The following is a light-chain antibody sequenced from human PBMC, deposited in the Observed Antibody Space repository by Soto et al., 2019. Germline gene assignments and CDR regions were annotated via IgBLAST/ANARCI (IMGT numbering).Light chain of an antibody. V-gene: IGKV1-6*01. CDR1: QGIRTE. J-gene: IGKJ1*01. CDR2: AAS. Sequence: ATQMTQSPSSLSASVGDRVTIACRASQGIRTELGWYQQKAGEAPKLLIYAASTFQSGDPPRFSGSVTGTDFTLTVSSLQHEDFATYYCLQDYDYPRTFGQGTKVEMK. CDR3: LQDYDYPRT.